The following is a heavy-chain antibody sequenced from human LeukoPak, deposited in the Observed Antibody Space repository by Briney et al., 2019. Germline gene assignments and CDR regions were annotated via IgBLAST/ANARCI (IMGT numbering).Heavy chain of an antibody. D-gene: IGHD3-10*01. V-gene: IGHV3-7*03. CDR3: AKGSPLDLGAGQSYYYGMGV. Sequence: PGGSLRLSCVASGFPFSSYWMTWVRQAPGKGLEWVANIKQDGSKKSYVDSVKGRFTISRDNAKNSLYLQMNSLRAEDTAVYYCAKGSPLDLGAGQSYYYGMGVWGQGTTVTVSS. J-gene: IGHJ6*02. CDR2: IKQDGSKK. CDR1: GFPFSSYW.